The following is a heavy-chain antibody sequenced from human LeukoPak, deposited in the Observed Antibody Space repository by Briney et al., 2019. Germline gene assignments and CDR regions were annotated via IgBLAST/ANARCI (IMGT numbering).Heavy chain of an antibody. CDR3: ARGRYVSITIFGVPTRGKFGY. Sequence: SETLSLTCAVYGGSFSGYYWSWIRQPPGKGLEWIGEINHSGSTNYNPSLKSRVTISVDTSKNQFSLKLSSVTAADTAVYYCARGRYVSITIFGVPTRGKFGYWGQGTLVTVSS. J-gene: IGHJ4*02. D-gene: IGHD3-3*01. V-gene: IGHV4-34*01. CDR1: GGSFSGYY. CDR2: INHSGST.